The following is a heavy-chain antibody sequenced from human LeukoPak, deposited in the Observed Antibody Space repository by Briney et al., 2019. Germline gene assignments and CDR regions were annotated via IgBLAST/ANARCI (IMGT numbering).Heavy chain of an antibody. Sequence: ASVKVSCKASGYTFTSSAIHWVRQAPGQRLEWMGWINIGNGNTKYSQKFQGRVTIIRDTSASTAYMELSSLRSEDTAVDYCAGVLTNLLTFDYWGQGTLVTVSS. V-gene: IGHV1-3*04. J-gene: IGHJ4*02. CDR2: INIGNGNT. CDR1: GYTFTSSA. CDR3: AGVLTNLLTFDY. D-gene: IGHD1-26*01.